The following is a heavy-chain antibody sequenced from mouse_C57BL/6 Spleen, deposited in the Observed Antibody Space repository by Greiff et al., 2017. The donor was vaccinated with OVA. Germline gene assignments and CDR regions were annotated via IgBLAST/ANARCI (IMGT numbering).Heavy chain of an antibody. D-gene: IGHD2-3*01. CDR2: INPNNGGT. CDR3: ARLDGYSGYYAMDD. V-gene: IGHV1-26*01. J-gene: IGHJ4*01. Sequence: VQLQQSGPELVKPGASVKISCKASGYTFTDYYMNWVKQSPGKSLEWIGDINPNNGGTSYNQKFKGKSTLTVDKSSSTDYMGLRGLTSEDSAVYYCARLDGYSGYYAMDDWGQGTSVTVSS. CDR1: GYTFTDYY.